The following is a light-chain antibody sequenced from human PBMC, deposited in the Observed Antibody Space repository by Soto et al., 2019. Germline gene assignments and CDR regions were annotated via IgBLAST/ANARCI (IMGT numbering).Light chain of an antibody. CDR3: QQNNNWWT. Sequence: EIVMTQSPATLSLSPGERATLSCRASQSVNRNLAWYQQKFGQAPRLLIYAASTRATGIPARFSGSGSETEFTLTISSLQSEDFAIYYCQQNNNWWTFGQGTKVEI. CDR1: QSVNRN. CDR2: AAS. J-gene: IGKJ1*01. V-gene: IGKV3-15*01.